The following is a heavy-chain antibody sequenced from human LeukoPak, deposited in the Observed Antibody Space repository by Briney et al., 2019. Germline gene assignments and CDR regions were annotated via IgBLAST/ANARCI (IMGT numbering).Heavy chain of an antibody. CDR2: INPNSGGT. CDR1: GYTFTGYY. D-gene: IGHD2-15*01. J-gene: IGHJ3*02. CDR3: ARESVYCSGGSCPDAFDI. V-gene: IGHV1-2*02. Sequence: ASVKVSCKASGYTFTGYYMHWVRQAPGQGLEWMGWINPNSGGTNYAQKFQGRATMTRDTSISTAYMELSRLRSDDTAVYYCARESVYCSGGSCPDAFDIWGQGTMVTVSS.